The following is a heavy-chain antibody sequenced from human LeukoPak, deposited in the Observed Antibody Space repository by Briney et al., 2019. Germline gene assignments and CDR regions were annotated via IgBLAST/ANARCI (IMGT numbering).Heavy chain of an antibody. CDR2: ISGSGGST. D-gene: IGHD5-24*01. CDR1: GFTFSSYA. V-gene: IGHV3-23*01. J-gene: IGHJ3*01. CDR3: AKFRREGLPVGFDV. Sequence: GGSLRHSCSASGFTFSSYAMSWVRQVPGKGLEWVSAISGSGGSTYYADSVKGRFTISRENSKNILYLEISSLRAEDTALYYCAKFRREGLPVGFDVWGQGTMVTVSS.